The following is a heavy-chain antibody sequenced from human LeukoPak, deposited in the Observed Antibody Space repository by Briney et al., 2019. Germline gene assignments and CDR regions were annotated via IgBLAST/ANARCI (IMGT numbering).Heavy chain of an antibody. V-gene: IGHV1-2*02. CDR1: GYTFTGHY. J-gene: IGHJ4*02. CDR3: AREGSGWYGNFDY. D-gene: IGHD6-19*01. CDR2: INPDSGGT. Sequence: ASVKVSCKASGYTFTGHYMHWVRQAPGQGLEWMGWINPDSGGTNYAQKFQGRVTMTRDTSISTAYMEVSRLRSDDTAVYYCAREGSGWYGNFDYWGQGTLVTVSS.